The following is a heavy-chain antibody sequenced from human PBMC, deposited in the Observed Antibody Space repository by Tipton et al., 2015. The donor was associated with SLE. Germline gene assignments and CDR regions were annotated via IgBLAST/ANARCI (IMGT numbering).Heavy chain of an antibody. CDR1: GFTFSSYN. CDR3: AKSHDYGNNIFHI. Sequence: SLRLSYAASGFTFSSYNMNWVRQAPGKGLEWVARIYRDGTTRKYADSVKDRFTVSRDNAKNLVYLQMNGLTAEDTATYFCAKSHDYGNNIFHIWGPGTVVTVSS. D-gene: IGHD4-17*01. CDR2: IYRDGTTR. J-gene: IGHJ3*02. V-gene: IGHV3-74*01.